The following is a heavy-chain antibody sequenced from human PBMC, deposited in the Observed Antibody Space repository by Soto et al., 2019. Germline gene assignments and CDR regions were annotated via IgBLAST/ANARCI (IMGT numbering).Heavy chain of an antibody. Sequence: XGSLRLSCAASGFTFSSYAMNWVRQAPGKGLEWVSVISGSGGSTYYADSVKGRFTISRDNSKNTLYVQMNSLRAEDTAVYYCANAIXGYNAPLDHWGQGTRVTVSS. J-gene: IGHJ4*02. CDR3: ANAIXGYNAPLDH. CDR2: ISGSGGST. V-gene: IGHV3-23*01. D-gene: IGHD1-20*01. CDR1: GFTFSSYA.